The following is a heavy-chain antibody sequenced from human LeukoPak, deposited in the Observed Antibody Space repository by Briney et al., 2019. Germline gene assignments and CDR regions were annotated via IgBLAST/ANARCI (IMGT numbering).Heavy chain of an antibody. CDR3: AKDTGTGYSSGWSLDY. CDR2: ISWNSGSI. D-gene: IGHD6-19*01. Sequence: GGSLRLSCAASGFTFDDYAMHWVRQAPGKGLEWVSGISWNSGSIGYADSVKGRFTISRDNAKNSLYLQMNSLRAEDTALYYCAKDTGTGYSSGWSLDYWGQGTLVTVSS. V-gene: IGHV3-9*01. J-gene: IGHJ4*02. CDR1: GFTFDDYA.